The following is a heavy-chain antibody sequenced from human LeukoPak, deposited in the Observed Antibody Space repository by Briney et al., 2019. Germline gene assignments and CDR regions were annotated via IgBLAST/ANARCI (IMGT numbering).Heavy chain of an antibody. CDR1: GFTFTAYL. CDR3: VRESEYYFDHSASFDY. V-gene: IGHV3-30-3*01. CDR2: MSSDGNAM. Sequence: GGSLRLSCAASGFTFTAYLIHWVRQAPGRGLEWVAVMSSDGNAMFYADSVKGRFTISRDNSKNTLYLQMNSLRAEDTAVYYCVRESEYYFDHSASFDYWGQGTLVTVSS. J-gene: IGHJ4*02. D-gene: IGHD3-22*01.